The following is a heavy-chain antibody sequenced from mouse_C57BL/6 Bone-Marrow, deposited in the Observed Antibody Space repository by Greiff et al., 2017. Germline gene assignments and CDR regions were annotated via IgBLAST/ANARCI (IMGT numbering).Heavy chain of an antibody. CDR3: ARSGPLGRRFDY. V-gene: IGHV1-55*01. J-gene: IGHJ2*01. Sequence: QVQLQQPGAELVKPGASVKMSCKASGYTFPSSWITWVKPRPGQGLEWIGDIYPTSGRTNYNEKFKSKAILTVDTSSNTAYMQLSSLTSEDSAVFYSARSGPLGRRFDYWGQGTTLTVSS. D-gene: IGHD4-1*01. CDR1: GYTFPSSW. CDR2: IYPTSGRT.